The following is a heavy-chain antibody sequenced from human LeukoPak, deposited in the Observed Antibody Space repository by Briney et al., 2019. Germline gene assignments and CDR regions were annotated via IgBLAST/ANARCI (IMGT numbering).Heavy chain of an antibody. J-gene: IGHJ4*02. V-gene: IGHV3-33*01. CDR3: ARESFMVRGVISYYFDY. Sequence: GGSLRLSCAASGFTFSSYGMHWVRQAPGKGLEWVAVIWYDGSNKYYADSVKGRFTISRDNAKNSLYLQMYSLRAEDTAVYYCARESFMVRGVISYYFDYWGQGTLVTVSS. CDR1: GFTFSSYG. D-gene: IGHD3-10*01. CDR2: IWYDGSNK.